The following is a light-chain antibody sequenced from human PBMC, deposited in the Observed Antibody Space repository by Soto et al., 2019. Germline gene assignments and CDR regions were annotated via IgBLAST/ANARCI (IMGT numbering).Light chain of an antibody. J-gene: IGLJ2*01. CDR2: DND. CDR3: GTWDSSLSAGV. V-gene: IGLV1-51*01. CDR1: SSNIGNNY. Sequence: QSVLTQPPSMSAAPGQKVTISCSGSSSNIGNNYVSWYQQLPGTAPKLLIFDNDKRPSGIPDRFSGSKSGTSATLGITGLQTGAEADYYCGTWDSSLSAGVFGGGTKLTVL.